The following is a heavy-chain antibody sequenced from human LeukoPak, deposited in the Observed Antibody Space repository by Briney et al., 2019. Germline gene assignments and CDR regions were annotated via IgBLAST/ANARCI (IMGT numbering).Heavy chain of an antibody. J-gene: IGHJ4*02. CDR2: ISYDGSNK. V-gene: IGHV3-30*03. Sequence: PGGSLRLSCAASGFTFSSYGVHWVRQAPGKGLEWVAVISYDGSNKYYTGSVKGRFTISRDNSKNTLYLQMNSLRAEDTAVYYCAASGYSSSCLDYWGQGTLVTVSS. D-gene: IGHD6-13*01. CDR3: AASGYSSSCLDY. CDR1: GFTFSSYG.